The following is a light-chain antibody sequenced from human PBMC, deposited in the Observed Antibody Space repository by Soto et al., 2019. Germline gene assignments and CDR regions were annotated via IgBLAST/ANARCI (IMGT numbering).Light chain of an antibody. CDR3: SSHGGSNNFYV. J-gene: IGLJ1*01. CDR1: SSDVGAYNY. CDR2: EVS. Sequence: QPALTQPPSASGSPGQSVTISCIGTSSDVGAYNYVSWYQQHPGKVPKLMIYEVSKRPSGVPDRFSASKSGNTASLTVSELQAEDEADYYCSSHGGSNNFYVFGTGTKVTVL. V-gene: IGLV2-8*01.